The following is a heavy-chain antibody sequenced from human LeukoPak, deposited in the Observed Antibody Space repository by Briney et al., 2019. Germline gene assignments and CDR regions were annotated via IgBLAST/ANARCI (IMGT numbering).Heavy chain of an antibody. CDR2: ISGSGGST. J-gene: IGHJ4*02. V-gene: IGHV3-23*01. D-gene: IGHD6-6*01. CDR1: GFTFSSYA. Sequence: PGGSLRLSCAASGFTFSSYAMSWVRQAPGKGLEWVSVISGSGGSTSYADSVKGRFTISRDNSKNTLYLQMNSLRAEDTAVYYCARCGAARLFDYWGQGTLVTVSS. CDR3: ARCGAARLFDY.